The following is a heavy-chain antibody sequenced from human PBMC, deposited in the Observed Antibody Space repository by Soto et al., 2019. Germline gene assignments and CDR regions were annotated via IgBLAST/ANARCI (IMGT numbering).Heavy chain of an antibody. J-gene: IGHJ5*02. CDR2: IKHDGSVQ. Sequence: GGSLRLSCEASGFTFSGYWMSWVRQAPGKGLEWVADIKHDGSVQYYVDSVKGRFTISRDNAKKLLYLQMNGLRAEDTALYYCARAQYSKAWYRLDLWGQGALVTVSS. CDR3: ARAQYSKAWYRLDL. D-gene: IGHD4-4*01. CDR1: GFTFSGYW. V-gene: IGHV3-7*03.